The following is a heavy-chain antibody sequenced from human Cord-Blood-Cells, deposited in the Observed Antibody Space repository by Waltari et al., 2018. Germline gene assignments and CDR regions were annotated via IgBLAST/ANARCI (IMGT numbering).Heavy chain of an antibody. CDR2: ISSSGSTI. J-gene: IGHJ3*02. Sequence: EVQLVESGGGLVQPGGSLRLSCAASGFTFSSYEMNWVRQAPGKGLEWVSYISSSGSTIYYAESGKGRFTISRDNAKNALYLQMNSLRAEDTAVYYCARVGLTGDPGDDAFDIWGQGTMVTVSS. CDR1: GFTFSSYE. V-gene: IGHV3-48*03. CDR3: ARVGLTGDPGDDAFDI. D-gene: IGHD7-27*01.